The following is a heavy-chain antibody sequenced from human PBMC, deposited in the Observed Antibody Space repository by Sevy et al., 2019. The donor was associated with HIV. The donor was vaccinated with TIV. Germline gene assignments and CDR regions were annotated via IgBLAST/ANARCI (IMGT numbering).Heavy chain of an antibody. CDR1: GFTFSKYS. CDR2: FSFGCGKI. V-gene: IGHV3-23*01. Sequence: GGSLRLSCAASGFTFSKYSLSWIRQTPGKGLEWVSTFSFGCGKINYADSVKGRFTISRDDSRNTFLLQMNRLRAEDTAIYYCAREGCTKPHDYWGQGTVVTVSS. CDR3: AREGCTKPHDY. D-gene: IGHD2-8*01. J-gene: IGHJ4*02.